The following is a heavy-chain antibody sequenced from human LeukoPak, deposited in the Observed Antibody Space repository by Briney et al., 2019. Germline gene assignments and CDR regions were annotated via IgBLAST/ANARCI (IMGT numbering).Heavy chain of an antibody. J-gene: IGHJ4*02. V-gene: IGHV3-23*01. CDR2: ISGSGGST. CDR3: APWAHLQTTVTTSDS. D-gene: IGHD4-17*01. Sequence: GRSLRLSCAASGFTFSSYAMSWVRQAPGKGLEWVSAISGSGGSTYYADSVKGRFTISRDNSKNTLYLQMNSLRAEDTAVYYCAPWAHLQTTVTTSDSWGQGTLVTVSS. CDR1: GFTFSSYA.